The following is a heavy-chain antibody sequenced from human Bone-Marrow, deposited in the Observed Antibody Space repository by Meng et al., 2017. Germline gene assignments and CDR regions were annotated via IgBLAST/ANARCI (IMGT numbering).Heavy chain of an antibody. J-gene: IGHJ4*02. Sequence: QITMKESGPTLVKPTQPLTLTCILSGFSLSTTGVGVGWIRQPPGKALEWLALIYWDDDQRYSPSLKSRLTITKDTPKNQVVLTMTNMDPVDTATYYCAHADSSGYYQAWGQGTLVTVSS. CDR1: GFSLSTTGVG. CDR2: IYWDDDQ. V-gene: IGHV2-5*02. D-gene: IGHD3-22*01. CDR3: AHADSSGYYQA.